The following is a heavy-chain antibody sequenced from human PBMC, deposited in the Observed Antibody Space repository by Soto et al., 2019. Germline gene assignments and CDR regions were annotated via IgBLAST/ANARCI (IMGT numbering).Heavy chain of an antibody. V-gene: IGHV4-39*01. CDR1: GGSISSSSYY. J-gene: IGHJ5*02. CDR2: IYYSGST. D-gene: IGHD3-10*01. Sequence: QLQLQESGPGLVKPSETLSLTCTVSGGSISSSSYYWGWIRQPPGKGLEWIGSIYYSGSTYYNPSLKSRVTISVDTSKNQSSLKLSSVTAADTAVYYCASVYGSGSGFDPWGQGTLVTVSS. CDR3: ASVYGSGSGFDP.